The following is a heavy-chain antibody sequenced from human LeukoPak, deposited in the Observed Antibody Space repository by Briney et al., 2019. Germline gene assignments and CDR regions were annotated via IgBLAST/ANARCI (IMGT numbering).Heavy chain of an antibody. D-gene: IGHD5-18*01. CDR1: AGSFSGYY. CDR3: AWVRIQLWLMYPHYYMDV. J-gene: IGHJ6*03. Sequence: SETLSLTCAVYAGSFSGYYWSWIRQPPGKGLEWIGEINHSGSTNYNPSLKSRVTISVDTSKNQFSLKLSSVTAADTAVYYCAWVRIQLWLMYPHYYMDVWGKGTTVTISS. V-gene: IGHV4-34*01. CDR2: INHSGST.